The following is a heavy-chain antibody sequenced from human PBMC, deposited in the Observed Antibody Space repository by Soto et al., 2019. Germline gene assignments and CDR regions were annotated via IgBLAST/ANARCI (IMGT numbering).Heavy chain of an antibody. D-gene: IGHD3-16*01. Sequence: EVQLLESGGGLVQPGGSLRLSCAASGFTFSSYAMSWVRQAPGKGLEWVSYISSSGSTIYYADSVKGRFTISRDNAKNSLYLQMNSLRAEDTAVYYCARGRVMITLDAFDIWGQGTMVTVSS. CDR1: GFTFSSYA. V-gene: IGHV3-48*04. J-gene: IGHJ3*02. CDR3: ARGRVMITLDAFDI. CDR2: ISSSGSTI.